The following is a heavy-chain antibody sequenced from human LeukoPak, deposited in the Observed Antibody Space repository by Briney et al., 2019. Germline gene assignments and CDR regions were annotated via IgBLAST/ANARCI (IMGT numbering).Heavy chain of an antibody. J-gene: IGHJ2*01. D-gene: IGHD6-13*01. Sequence: SQTLALTCTALSDSISSTSYYWGWIRQPPGKGLEWIGSIYYSGSTYYKASLKSRGTKYVGTPKDQLSLKLNSVTAADTAVYYCASRVAAVSTPWYFDLGGRGTLVSV. CDR1: SDSISSTSYY. V-gene: IGHV4-39*01. CDR3: ASRVAAVSTPWYFDL. CDR2: IYYSGST.